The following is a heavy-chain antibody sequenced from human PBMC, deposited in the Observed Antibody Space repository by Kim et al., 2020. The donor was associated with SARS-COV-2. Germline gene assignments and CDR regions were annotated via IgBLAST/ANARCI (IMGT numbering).Heavy chain of an antibody. D-gene: IGHD6-13*01. CDR2: ITSSSNTI. J-gene: IGHJ4*02. CDR1: GFTFSSYS. V-gene: IGHV3-48*02. CDR3: ARAGYRSSWPQQLSDY. Sequence: GGSLRLSCAASGFTFSSYSMNWVRQAPGKGLEWVSYITSSSNTIYYADSVKGRFTISSDNAKNSLYLQMNSLRDEDTAVYYCARAGYRSSWPQQLSDYWGQGTLVTVSS.